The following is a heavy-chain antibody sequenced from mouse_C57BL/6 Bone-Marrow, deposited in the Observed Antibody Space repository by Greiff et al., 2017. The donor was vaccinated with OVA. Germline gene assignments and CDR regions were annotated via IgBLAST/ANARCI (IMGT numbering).Heavy chain of an antibody. CDR2: ILPGSGST. V-gene: IGHV1-9*01. D-gene: IGHD4-1*01. J-gene: IGHJ3*01. CDR1: GYTFTGYW. Sequence: QVQLQQSGAELMKPGASVKLSCKATGYTFTGYWIEWVKQRPGHGLEWIGEILPGSGSTNSNEKFKGKATFTADTSSNTAYMQLSSLTTEDSAIYYCARYWAWVAYWGQGTLVTVSA. CDR3: ARYWAWVAY.